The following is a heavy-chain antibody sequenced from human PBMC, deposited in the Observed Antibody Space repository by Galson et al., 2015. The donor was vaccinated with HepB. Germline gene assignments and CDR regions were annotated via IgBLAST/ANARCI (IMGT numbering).Heavy chain of an antibody. CDR1: GFTVSSNY. V-gene: IGHV3-53*01. D-gene: IGHD6-13*01. CDR2: IYSGGTT. J-gene: IGHJ6*03. Sequence: SLRLSCAASGFTVSSNYMNWVRQAPGKGLEWVSIIYSGGTTYYADSVKGRFTISRDISKNMLYLQMNSLRAEDTAVYYCARDIREQQLVRPYYYYYYMDVWGKGTTVTVSS. CDR3: ARDIREQQLVRPYYYYYYMDV.